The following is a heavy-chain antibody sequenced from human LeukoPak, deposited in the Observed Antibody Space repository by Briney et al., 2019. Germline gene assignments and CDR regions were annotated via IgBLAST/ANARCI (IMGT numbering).Heavy chain of an antibody. CDR1: GFTFRSYA. Sequence: PGGSLRLSCAASGFTFRSYAIIWVRQAPGKGLEWVSGISGSGASKSYADSVKGRFPVSRANAKNSLFLKMNILRPSATAASSFAKDNGDYGAYFYYYMDVWGKGTTVTVSS. D-gene: IGHD4-17*01. CDR3: AKDNGDYGAYFYYYMDV. V-gene: IGHV3-23*01. J-gene: IGHJ6*03. CDR2: ISGSGASK.